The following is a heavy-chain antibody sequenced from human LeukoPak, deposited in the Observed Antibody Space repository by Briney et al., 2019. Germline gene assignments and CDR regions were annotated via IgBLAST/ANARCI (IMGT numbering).Heavy chain of an antibody. CDR2: NYTSGST. Sequence: SETLSLTCTVSGGSISSGSYYWSWIRQPAGKGLEWIGRNYTSGSTNYNPSLKSRVTMSVDTSKNQFSLKLRSVTAADTAVYYCARGMQQLVRPYDAFDIWGQGTMVTVSS. D-gene: IGHD6-13*01. CDR3: ARGMQQLVRPYDAFDI. J-gene: IGHJ3*02. CDR1: GGSISSGSYY. V-gene: IGHV4-61*02.